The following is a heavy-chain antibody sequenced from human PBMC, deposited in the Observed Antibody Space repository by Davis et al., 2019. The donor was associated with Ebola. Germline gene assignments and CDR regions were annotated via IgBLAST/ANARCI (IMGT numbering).Heavy chain of an antibody. Sequence: MPSETLSLTCAVYGGSFSGYYWSWIRQPPGKGLEWIGEINHSGSTNYNPSLKSRVTISVDTSKNQFSLKLSSVTAADTAVYYCARQSFGGYYYRWFDPWGQGTLVTVSS. CDR1: GGSFSGYY. CDR3: ARQSFGGYYYRWFDP. D-gene: IGHD3-22*01. J-gene: IGHJ5*02. V-gene: IGHV4-34*01. CDR2: INHSGST.